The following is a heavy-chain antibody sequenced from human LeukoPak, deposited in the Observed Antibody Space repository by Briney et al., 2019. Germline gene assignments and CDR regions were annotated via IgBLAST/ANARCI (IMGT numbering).Heavy chain of an antibody. V-gene: IGHV3-15*01. D-gene: IGHD2-15*01. CDR3: TTRRQDGW. Sequence: GGSLRLSCAASKFTFSTSAMSWVRQAPGKGLEWVGRIKSKSDGGTIDYAAPVKGRFTISRDDSRNTLYLQMNSLKTEDTAVYYCTTRRQDGWWGQGTLVTVS. CDR2: IKSKSDGGTI. J-gene: IGHJ4*02. CDR1: KFTFSTSA.